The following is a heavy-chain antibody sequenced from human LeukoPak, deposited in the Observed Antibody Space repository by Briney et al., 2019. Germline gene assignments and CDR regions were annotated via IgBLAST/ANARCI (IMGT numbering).Heavy chain of an antibody. D-gene: IGHD6-13*01. CDR2: FDPEDGET. CDR3: ATPSTYSSSWYFDY. Sequence: ASVKVSCKVSGYTLTELSMHLVRQAPGKGLEWMGGFDPEDGETIYAQKFQGRVTMTEDTSTDTAYMELSSLRSEDTAVYYCATPSTYSSSWYFDYWGQGTLVTVSS. CDR1: GYTLTELS. V-gene: IGHV1-24*01. J-gene: IGHJ4*02.